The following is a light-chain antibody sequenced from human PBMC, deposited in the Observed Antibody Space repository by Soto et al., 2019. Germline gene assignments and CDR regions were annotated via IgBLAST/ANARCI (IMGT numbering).Light chain of an antibody. Sequence: IHITQSPSTLSASVGDRDTITCRASQSISSWLAWYQQKPGKAPKLLIYDASSLESGVPSRFSGSGSGTEFTLTISSLQPDDFATYYCQQYNSYSGTFGQGTKVDIK. CDR1: QSISSW. V-gene: IGKV1-5*01. CDR3: QQYNSYSGT. CDR2: DAS. J-gene: IGKJ1*01.